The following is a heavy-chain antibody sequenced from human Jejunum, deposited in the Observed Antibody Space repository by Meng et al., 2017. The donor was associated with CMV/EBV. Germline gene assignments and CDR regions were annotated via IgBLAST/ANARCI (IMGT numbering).Heavy chain of an antibody. J-gene: IGHJ4*02. D-gene: IGHD6-19*01. Sequence: QVTVVQSGVEGKKPGASVNVSCKASGYTFTSYDINWVRQGTGQGLEWMGWMNPNRGTTGYAQKFQGRVTMTRNISKSTAYMDLSSLRSEDTAVYYCATGVADFEYWGQGTLVTVSS. CDR1: GYTFTSYD. CDR3: ATGVADFEY. V-gene: IGHV1-8*01. CDR2: MNPNRGTT.